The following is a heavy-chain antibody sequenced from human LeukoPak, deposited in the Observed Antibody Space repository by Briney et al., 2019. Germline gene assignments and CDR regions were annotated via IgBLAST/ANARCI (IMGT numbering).Heavy chain of an antibody. V-gene: IGHV3-20*04. D-gene: IGHD6-6*01. J-gene: IGHJ4*02. CDR1: GFTFSSYG. Sequence: GGSLRLSCAASGFTFSSYGMHWVRQAPGKGLEWVSGINWNGGSTGYADSVKGRFTISRDNAKNSLYLQMNSLRAEDTALYYCARDRTSSSGYYFDYWGQGALVTVSS. CDR2: INWNGGST. CDR3: ARDRTSSSGYYFDY.